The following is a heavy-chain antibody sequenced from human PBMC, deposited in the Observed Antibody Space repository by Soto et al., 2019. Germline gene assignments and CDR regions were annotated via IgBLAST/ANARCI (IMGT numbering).Heavy chain of an antibody. CDR1: GGSISSYY. CDR2: VHDSWGS. CDR3: ARDTSEDYYDSSGSTAPLPYYYYGMDV. D-gene: IGHD3-22*01. V-gene: IGHV4-59*12. Sequence: SETLSLTCTVSGGSISSYYWSWIRQPPGKGLEWIGYVHDSWGSHYNPSLKSRVAISLDTSKSQFSLKLTSVTATDTAVYYCARDTSEDYYDSSGSTAPLPYYYYGMDVWGQGTTVTVSS. J-gene: IGHJ6*02.